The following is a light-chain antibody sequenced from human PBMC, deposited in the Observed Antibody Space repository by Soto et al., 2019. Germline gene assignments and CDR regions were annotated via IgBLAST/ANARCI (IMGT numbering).Light chain of an antibody. Sequence: DIQMTQSPSTLSASVRDRVNITCRASQTISSWLAWFQQRPGEAPKLLIYKASYLESGVPSRFSGSGSGTEFTLTISSLQPDDLATYYCQHYSAFSVTFGQGTKVDIK. CDR1: QTISSW. CDR3: QHYSAFSVT. J-gene: IGKJ1*01. V-gene: IGKV1-5*03. CDR2: KAS.